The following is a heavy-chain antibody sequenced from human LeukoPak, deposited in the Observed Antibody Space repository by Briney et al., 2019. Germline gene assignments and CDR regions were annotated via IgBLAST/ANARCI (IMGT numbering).Heavy chain of an antibody. D-gene: IGHD2-15*01. Sequence: GGSLRLSCAASGFTFSTYPMHWVRQAPGKGLEYVSAINSNGDSTYYASSVKGRFTISRDNSRNTLYLQMDSLRAGDMAVYYCARDGLGAAFSYDYWGQGTLVTVSS. CDR1: GFTFSTYP. CDR2: INSNGDST. V-gene: IGHV3-64*01. CDR3: ARDGLGAAFSYDY. J-gene: IGHJ4*02.